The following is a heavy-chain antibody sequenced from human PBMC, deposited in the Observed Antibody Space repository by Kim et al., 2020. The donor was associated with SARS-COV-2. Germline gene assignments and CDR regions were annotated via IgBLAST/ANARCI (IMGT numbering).Heavy chain of an antibody. V-gene: IGHV3-53*04. CDR3: ASTYYYDSSGTGAFDI. J-gene: IGHJ3*02. CDR1: GFTVSSNY. CDR2: IYSGGST. D-gene: IGHD3-22*01. Sequence: GGSLRLSCAASGFTVSSNYMSWVRQAPGKGLEWVSVIYSGGSTYYADSVKGRFTISRHNSKNTLYLQMNSLRAEDTAVYYCASTYYYDSSGTGAFDIWGQGTMVTVSS.